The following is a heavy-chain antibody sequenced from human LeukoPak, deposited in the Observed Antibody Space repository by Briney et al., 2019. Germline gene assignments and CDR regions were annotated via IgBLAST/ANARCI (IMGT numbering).Heavy chain of an antibody. Sequence: GGSLRLSCAASGFTFSTYAMHWVRQAPGKGLEWVAVISYDGSNKYYADSVKGRFTISRDNSKNTLYLQMNSLRAEDTAVYYCARETFYYYDSSGYFDYWGQGTLVTVSS. CDR1: GFTFSTYA. V-gene: IGHV3-30*04. CDR3: ARETFYYYDSSGYFDY. J-gene: IGHJ4*02. CDR2: ISYDGSNK. D-gene: IGHD3-22*01.